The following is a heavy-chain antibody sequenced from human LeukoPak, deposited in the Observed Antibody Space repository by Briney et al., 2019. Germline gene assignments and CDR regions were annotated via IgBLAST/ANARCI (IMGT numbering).Heavy chain of an antibody. CDR3: ARPVVASVNRKTNWFDP. CDR1: GFTFSSYW. D-gene: IGHD2-15*01. V-gene: IGHV3-7*01. CDR2: IKQDGSEK. J-gene: IGHJ5*02. Sequence: GGSLRLSCAASGFTFSSYWMSWVRQAPGKGLEWVANIKQDGSEKYYVDSVKDRFTISRDNAKNSLYLQMNSLRAEDTAVYYCARPVVASVNRKTNWFDPWGQGTLVTVSS.